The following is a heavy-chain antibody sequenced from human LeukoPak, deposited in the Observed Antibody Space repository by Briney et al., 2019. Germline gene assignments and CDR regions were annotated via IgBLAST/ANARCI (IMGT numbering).Heavy chain of an antibody. Sequence: GGALRLSSAASGVTSSKDGTNCGRQAPPMGRRWGAIICYDGGNKSFAESVMGPLTISKDTSKNQVYLQMNSLRADDTAVYRCARAGIATALAYWGQGTKVTVSS. CDR2: ICYDGGNK. D-gene: IGHD2-21*02. CDR1: GVTSSKDG. J-gene: IGHJ4*02. V-gene: IGHV3-33*08. CDR3: ARAGIATALAY.